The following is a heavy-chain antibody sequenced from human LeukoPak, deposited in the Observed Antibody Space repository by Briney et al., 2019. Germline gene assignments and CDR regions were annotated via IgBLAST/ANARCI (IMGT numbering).Heavy chain of an antibody. V-gene: IGHV1-24*01. D-gene: IGHD3-22*01. CDR1: GYTLTELS. CDR3: ATARVNYYDSSLDY. J-gene: IGHJ4*02. Sequence: ASVKVSCKVSGYTLTELSIHWVRQAPGKGLEWMGGFDPEDGETIYAQKFQGRVTMTEDTSTDTAYMELSSLRSEDTAVYYCATARVNYYDSSLDYWGQGTLVTVFS. CDR2: FDPEDGET.